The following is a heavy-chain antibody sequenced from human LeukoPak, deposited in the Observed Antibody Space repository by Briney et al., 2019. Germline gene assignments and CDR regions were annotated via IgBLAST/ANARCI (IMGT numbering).Heavy chain of an antibody. CDR1: GGSISSYY. Sequence: SETLSLTCTVSGGSISSYYWSWIRQPPGKGLEWIGYIYYSGSTNYNPSLKSRVTISVDTPKNQFSLRLSSVTAADTAVYYCARALPFSHTVTTFYYYYYYGMDVWGQGTTVTVSS. CDR3: ARALPFSHTVTTFYYYYYYGMDV. V-gene: IGHV4-59*12. CDR2: IYYSGST. D-gene: IGHD4-17*01. J-gene: IGHJ6*02.